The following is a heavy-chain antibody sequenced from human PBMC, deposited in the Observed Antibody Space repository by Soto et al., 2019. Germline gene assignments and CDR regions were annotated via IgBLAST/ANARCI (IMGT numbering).Heavy chain of an antibody. CDR3: VTHTDYYDSSGYDGYGAFDI. D-gene: IGHD3-22*01. J-gene: IGHJ3*02. CDR2: IYYSGST. CDR1: GGSISSSSYY. V-gene: IGHV4-39*01. Sequence: SETLSLTCTVSGGSISSSSYYWGWIRQPPGKGLEWIGSIYYSGSTYYNPSLKSRVTISVDTSKNQFSLKLSSVTAADTAVYYCVTHTDYYDSSGYDGYGAFDIWGQGTMVTVSS.